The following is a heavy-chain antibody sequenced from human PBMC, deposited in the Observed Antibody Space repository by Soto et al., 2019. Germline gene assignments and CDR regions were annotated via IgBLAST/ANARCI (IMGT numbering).Heavy chain of an antibody. J-gene: IGHJ4*01. D-gene: IGHD3-10*01. Sequence: TLSLTCAVSGDSVSGGGLSWNWIRQSPGKGLEWIGYIYPSGTSYYNPSLKSRVTISVDKSQNQFSLRLSSMTAADTAVYYCARGHYFGSGSTDWGHGTLVTVSS. CDR1: GDSVSGGGLS. CDR2: IYPSGTS. CDR3: ARGHYFGSGSTD. V-gene: IGHV4-30-2*06.